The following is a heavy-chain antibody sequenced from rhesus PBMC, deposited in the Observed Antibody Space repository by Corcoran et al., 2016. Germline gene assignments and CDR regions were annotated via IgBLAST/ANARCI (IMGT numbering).Heavy chain of an antibody. J-gene: IGHJ4*01. Sequence: QVQLQESGPGLVKPSETLPLTCAVSGASISSNYWSWFRQAPGKGLEWIGRIYGSGGSTDSNPSLKSRVTISIDTSKNQFSLKLSSVTAADTAVYYCARDWDSSWFFDCWGQGVLVTVSS. CDR2: IYGSGGST. CDR3: ARDWDSSWFFDC. D-gene: IGHD6-13*01. V-gene: IGHV4S2*01. CDR1: GASISSNY.